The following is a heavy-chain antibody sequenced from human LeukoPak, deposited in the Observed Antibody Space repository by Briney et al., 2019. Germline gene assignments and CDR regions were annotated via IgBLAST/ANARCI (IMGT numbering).Heavy chain of an antibody. CDR1: GFTFSSYA. CDR2: ISGSGGST. CDR3: AKDLIGSYEMYNWFDP. D-gene: IGHD1-26*01. V-gene: IGHV3-23*01. J-gene: IGHJ5*02. Sequence: AGGSLRLSCAASGFTFSSYAMSWVRQAPGKGLEWVSAISGSGGSTYYADSVKGRFTISRDNSKNTLYLQMNSLRAEDTAVYYCAKDLIGSYEMYNWFDPWGQGTLVTVSS.